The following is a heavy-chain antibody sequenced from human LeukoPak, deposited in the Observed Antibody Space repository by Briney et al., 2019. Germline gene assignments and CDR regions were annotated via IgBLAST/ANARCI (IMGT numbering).Heavy chain of an antibody. D-gene: IGHD3-3*01. Sequence: WGSLRLSCAASGFTFSAYSMNWVRQAPGKGLEWVSSISSSSSYIYYADSVKGRFTISRDNAKNSLYLQMNSLRAEDTAVYYCARDIAYYDFWSGLNSPWGQGTLVTVSS. V-gene: IGHV3-21*01. CDR1: GFTFSAYS. CDR3: ARDIAYYDFWSGLNSP. CDR2: ISSSSSYI. J-gene: IGHJ5*02.